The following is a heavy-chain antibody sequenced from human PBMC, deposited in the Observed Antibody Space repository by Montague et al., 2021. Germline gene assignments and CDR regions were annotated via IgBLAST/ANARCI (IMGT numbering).Heavy chain of an antibody. J-gene: IGHJ4*02. CDR3: AKEASGSYADE. Sequence: SLRLSCAASGFTFSSYAMSWVRQGPGKGLEWVAVICGSGGSTYYADSVKGRFSISRDNSKNTLYLQMNSLRAEDTAVYYCAKEASGSYADEWGQGTLVIVSS. CDR2: ICGSGGST. V-gene: IGHV3-23*01. CDR1: GFTFSSYA. D-gene: IGHD1-26*01.